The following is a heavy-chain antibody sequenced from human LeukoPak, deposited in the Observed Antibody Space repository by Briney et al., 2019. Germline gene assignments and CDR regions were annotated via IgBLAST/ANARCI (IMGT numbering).Heavy chain of an antibody. J-gene: IGHJ4*02. V-gene: IGHV3-74*01. D-gene: IGHD6-19*01. Sequence: GGSQRLSCAASGFTFSKYWMLWVRQAPGKGLESVSRINTDGTVTTYADSVKGRFTVSRDNADSTMFLQMNSVRDEDTAVYYCATKQWLAPPPDSWGQGTPVTVSS. CDR2: INTDGTVT. CDR3: ATKQWLAPPPDS. CDR1: GFTFSKYW.